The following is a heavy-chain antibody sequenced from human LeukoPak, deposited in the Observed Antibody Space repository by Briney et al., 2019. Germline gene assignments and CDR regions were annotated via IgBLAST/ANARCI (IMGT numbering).Heavy chain of an antibody. V-gene: IGHV4-34*01. CDR1: GGSFSGYY. Sequence: SATLFLTCAVYGGSFSGYYWSWIRQPPGKGLEWIGEINHSGSTNYNPSLKSRVTISVDTSKNQFSLKLSSVTAADTAVYYCAKRGSGFYYYYYYMDVWGKGTTVTVSS. J-gene: IGHJ6*03. CDR3: AKRGSGFYYYYYYMDV. D-gene: IGHD3-10*01. CDR2: INHSGST.